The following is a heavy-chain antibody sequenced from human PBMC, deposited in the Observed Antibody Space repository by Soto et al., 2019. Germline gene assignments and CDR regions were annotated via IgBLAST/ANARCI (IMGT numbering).Heavy chain of an antibody. Sequence: PGGSLRLSCAASGFTFSSYWMSWVRQAPGKGLEWVANIKQDGSEKYYVDSVKGRFTISRDNAKNSLYLQMNSLRAEDTAVYYCARDGVYYYYYMDVWGKGTTVTVSS. V-gene: IGHV3-7*01. CDR2: IKQDGSEK. CDR1: GFTFSSYW. CDR3: ARDGVYYYYYMDV. J-gene: IGHJ6*03.